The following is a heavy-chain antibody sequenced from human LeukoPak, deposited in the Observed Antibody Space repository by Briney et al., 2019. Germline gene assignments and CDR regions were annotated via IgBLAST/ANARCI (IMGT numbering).Heavy chain of an antibody. J-gene: IGHJ3*01. V-gene: IGHV3-7*01. CDR2: IKQDGSEK. D-gene: IGHD1-14*01. CDR3: ARERNPAVCDAFDV. CDR1: GFTFSNYW. Sequence: QPGGSLRLSCVASGFTFSNYWMNWVRQAPGKGLEWVAIIKQDGSEKYYVDSVKGRFTISRDNAKNSLFLQMNSLRADDTAVYYCARERNPAVCDAFDVWGQGTMLIVSS.